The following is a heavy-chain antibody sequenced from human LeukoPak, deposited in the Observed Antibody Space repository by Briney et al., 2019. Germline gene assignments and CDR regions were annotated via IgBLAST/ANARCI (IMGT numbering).Heavy chain of an antibody. J-gene: IGHJ4*02. V-gene: IGHV3-23*01. D-gene: IGHD6-13*01. CDR3: AKDPLTAASYIYFDS. CDR2: ISGSGDST. CDR1: GLTFSSYA. Sequence: AGGSLRLSCAASGLTFSSYAMSWVRQAPGKGLEWVSTISGSGDSTHYTNSVRGRFTISRDNSKSTLYLQMDRLRAEDTAIYYRAKDPLTAASYIYFDSWGQGTLVTVSS.